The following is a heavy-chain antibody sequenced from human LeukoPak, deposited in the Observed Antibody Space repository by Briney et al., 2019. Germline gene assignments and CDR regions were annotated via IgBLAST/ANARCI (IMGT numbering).Heavy chain of an antibody. CDR3: ARSPEYYFDY. V-gene: IGHV4-31*03. CDR2: IYYSGST. D-gene: IGHD1-14*01. J-gene: IGHJ4*02. Sequence: PSETLSLTCTVSGGSISSGGYYWSWIRQHPGKGLEWIGYIYYSGSTYYNPSLKSRVTISVDTSENQFSLKLTSVTAADTAVYYCARSPEYYFDYWGQGTLVTVSS. CDR1: GGSISSGGYY.